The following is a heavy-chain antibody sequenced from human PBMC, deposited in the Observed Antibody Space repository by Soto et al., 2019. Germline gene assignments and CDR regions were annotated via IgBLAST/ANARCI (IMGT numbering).Heavy chain of an antibody. CDR1: GDFKNSDF. D-gene: IGHD2-8*01. J-gene: IGHJ4*02. CDR2: ISYSGSI. CDR3: ARHPNAYYYDF. V-gene: IGHV4-59*08. Sequence: SETLSLTCAVSGDFKNSDFWSWIRQPPGKGLEWIGYISYSGSINSNPTLKGRVSLSIDTSKSQFSLRLSSVTAADTALYYCARHPNAYYYDFWGQGILVTVSS.